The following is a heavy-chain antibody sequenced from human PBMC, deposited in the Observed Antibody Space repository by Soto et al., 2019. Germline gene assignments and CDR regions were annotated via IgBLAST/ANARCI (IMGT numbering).Heavy chain of an antibody. CDR1: GFTFSGSS. CDR3: ARDPPHGGTSSWDADS. CDR2: ISSSGSFL. Sequence: GGSLRLSCAASGFTFSGSSMNWVRQTAGKGLEWVSSISSSGSFLSYADSVKGRFTISRDNARNSLYLQMSNLRVADTALYYCARDPPHGGTSSWDADSWGQGTLVTVSS. J-gene: IGHJ4*02. V-gene: IGHV3-21*01. D-gene: IGHD1-26*01.